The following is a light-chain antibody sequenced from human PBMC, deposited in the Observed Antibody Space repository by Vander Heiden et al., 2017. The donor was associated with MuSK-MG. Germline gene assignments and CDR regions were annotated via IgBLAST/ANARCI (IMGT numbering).Light chain of an antibody. V-gene: IGKV3-15*01. Sequence: EIVMTQSPAALSVSPGERVTLSCRASQSVSSDLAWYQQKPGQAPRLLIYGASTRTTDIPARFSGSGSGTEFTLTISSLQSEDFAVYYCQQDNSWQTFGQGTNVXIK. CDR3: QQDNSWQT. J-gene: IGKJ1*01. CDR2: GAS. CDR1: QSVSSD.